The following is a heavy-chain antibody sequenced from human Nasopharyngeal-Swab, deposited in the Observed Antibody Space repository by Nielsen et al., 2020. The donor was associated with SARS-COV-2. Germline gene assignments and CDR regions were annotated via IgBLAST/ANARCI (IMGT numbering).Heavy chain of an antibody. Sequence: GESLKISCAASGFTFSTYSITWVRQAPGKGLEWVSTIEAGGANTFYADSVKGRFTVTKDNSKNTLYLQMNSQRAEDTAVYYWWKRYAVEFHFDYWGQGTLVTVSS. CDR3: WKRYAVEFHFDY. CDR2: IEAGGANT. J-gene: IGHJ4*02. V-gene: IGHV3-23*01. D-gene: IGHD2-8*01. CDR1: GFTFSTYS.